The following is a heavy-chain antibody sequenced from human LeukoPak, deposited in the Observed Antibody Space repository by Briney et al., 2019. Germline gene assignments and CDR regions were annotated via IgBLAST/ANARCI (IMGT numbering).Heavy chain of an antibody. D-gene: IGHD3-10*01. V-gene: IGHV4-39*07. CDR2: ISYSGRT. CDR3: ASAITMVRGVIITPPDY. Sequence: SETLSLTCTVSGGSFGSSPYYWGWIRQPPGKGLEYIGIISYSGRTYYSPSLKSRVTISVDTSKNQFSLKLSSVTAADTAVYYCASAITMVRGVIITPPDYWGQGTLVTVSS. J-gene: IGHJ4*02. CDR1: GGSFGSSPYY.